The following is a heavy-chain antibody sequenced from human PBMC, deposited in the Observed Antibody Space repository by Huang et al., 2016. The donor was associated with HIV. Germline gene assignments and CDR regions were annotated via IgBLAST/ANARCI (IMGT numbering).Heavy chain of an antibody. D-gene: IGHD2-2*02. J-gene: IGHJ3*02. CDR1: GGSISSGGYY. CDR2: IYYSGST. CDR3: ARDTDGGRTFDI. Sequence: QVQLQESGPGLVKPSQTLSLTCTVSGGSISSGGYYWSWIRQPPGKGLEWIGYIYYSGSTYYNPALKSRVTISVDTSKNQFSLKLSSVTAADTAVYYCARDTDGGRTFDIWGQGTMVTVSS. V-gene: IGHV4-30-4*08.